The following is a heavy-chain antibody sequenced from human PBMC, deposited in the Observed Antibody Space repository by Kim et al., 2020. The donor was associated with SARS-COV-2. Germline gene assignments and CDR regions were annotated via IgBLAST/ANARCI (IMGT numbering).Heavy chain of an antibody. Sequence: ASVKVSCKASGYTFTSYDINWVRQATGQGLEWMGWMNPNSGNTGYAQKFQGRVTMTRNTSISTAYMELSSLRSEDTAVYYCARGVPREYYGSGSYYDNWFDPWGQGTLVTVSS. CDR2: MNPNSGNT. V-gene: IGHV1-8*01. J-gene: IGHJ5*02. D-gene: IGHD3-10*01. CDR1: GYTFTSYD. CDR3: ARGVPREYYGSGSYYDNWFDP.